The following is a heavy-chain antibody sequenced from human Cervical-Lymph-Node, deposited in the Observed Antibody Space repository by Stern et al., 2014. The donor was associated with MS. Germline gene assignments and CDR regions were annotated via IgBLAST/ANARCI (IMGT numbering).Heavy chain of an antibody. CDR1: GYPFTSYW. Sequence: VQLVQSGPEVKRPGESLKISCQASGYPFTSYWIGWVRQMPGKGLEWIAIIFPGGSDIRSSPSFQGQVTISADKSSSTAYLQWNNLKASDTAIYYCARQRYFDYWGQGTLVTVSS. V-gene: IGHV5-51*01. CDR2: IFPGGSDI. CDR3: ARQRYFDY. J-gene: IGHJ4*02.